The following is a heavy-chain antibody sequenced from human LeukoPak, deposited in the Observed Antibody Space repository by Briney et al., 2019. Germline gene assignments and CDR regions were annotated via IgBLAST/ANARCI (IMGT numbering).Heavy chain of an antibody. J-gene: IGHJ4*02. CDR3: AKGYCSGGSCYSGLFDY. D-gene: IGHD2-15*01. V-gene: IGHV3-23*01. CDR2: ISSSGGRT. Sequence: PGGSLRLSCAASGFIFSSYAMSWVRQAPGKGLEWVSAISSSGGRTCYADSVKGRFTISRDNSKNTLYLQMNSLRAEDTAVYYCAKGYCSGGSCYSGLFDYWGQGTLVTVSS. CDR1: GFIFSSYA.